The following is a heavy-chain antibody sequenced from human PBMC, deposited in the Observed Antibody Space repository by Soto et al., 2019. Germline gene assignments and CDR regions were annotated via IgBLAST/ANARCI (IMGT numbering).Heavy chain of an antibody. D-gene: IGHD3-22*01. CDR3: AKDRYYYDSSGYTRYFQH. CDR1: GFTFSSYA. J-gene: IGHJ1*01. CDR2: ISGSGGST. Sequence: PGGSLRLSCAASGFTFSSYAMSWVRQAPGKGLEWVSAISGSGGSTYYADSVKGRFTISRDNSKNTLYLQMNSLRAEDTAVYYCAKDRYYYDSSGYTRYFQHWGQGTLVTVSS. V-gene: IGHV3-23*01.